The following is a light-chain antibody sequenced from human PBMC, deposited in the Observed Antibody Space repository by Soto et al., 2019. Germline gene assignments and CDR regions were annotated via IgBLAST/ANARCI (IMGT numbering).Light chain of an antibody. V-gene: IGLV1-44*01. J-gene: IGLJ1*01. CDR2: TTN. Sequence: QSVLTQPHSGSRTPGQGVTLSCSGSSSNIGTSSVHWFQQLPGTAPKLLISTTNQRPSGVPERFSGSKSGTSASLAISGLQSEDEADYYCAAWDDSLNGHVFGTGTKVTVL. CDR1: SSNIGTSS. CDR3: AAWDDSLNGHV.